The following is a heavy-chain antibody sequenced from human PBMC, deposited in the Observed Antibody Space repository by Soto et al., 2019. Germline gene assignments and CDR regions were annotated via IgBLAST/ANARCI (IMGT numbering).Heavy chain of an antibody. D-gene: IGHD5-12*01. J-gene: IGHJ4*02. CDR3: ARLYTGYEAFDY. V-gene: IGHV4-30-4*01. CDR1: GGSINSGDYY. CDR2: IYYSGST. Sequence: QVQLQEAGPGLMKPSQTLSLTCSVSGGSINSGDYYWSWIRQSPGKGLEWIGYIYYSGSTYYNPSLKSRSTISIDTSKKQFFLDVDSVTAADTAVYYCARLYTGYEAFDYWGQGTLVTVSS.